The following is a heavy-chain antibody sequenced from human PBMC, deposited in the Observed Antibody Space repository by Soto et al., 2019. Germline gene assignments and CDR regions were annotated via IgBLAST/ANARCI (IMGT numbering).Heavy chain of an antibody. Sequence: ASLKVSCNASGYTFTGYYMHWVRRAPGQGLEWMGWSNPNSGGTNDAQKFQGRITMTRDTCSSTDYMELSRLRCDDTAVYYCARDRDYFDYWGQGTLVTVSS. CDR3: ARDRDYFDY. J-gene: IGHJ4*02. CDR1: GYTFTGYY. V-gene: IGHV1-2*02. CDR2: SNPNSGGT.